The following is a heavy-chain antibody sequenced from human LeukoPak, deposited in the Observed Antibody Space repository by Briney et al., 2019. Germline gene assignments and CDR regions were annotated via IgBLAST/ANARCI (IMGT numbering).Heavy chain of an antibody. CDR3: AKALHPSWRYYYGMDV. CDR2: ISYDGSNK. J-gene: IGHJ6*04. D-gene: IGHD6-6*01. Sequence: GRSLRLSCAASGFTFSSYGTHWVRQAPGKGLEWVAVISYDGSNKYYADSVKGRFTISRDNSKNTLYLQMNSLRAEDTAVYYCAKALHPSWRYYYGMDVWGKGTTVTVSS. CDR1: GFTFSSYG. V-gene: IGHV3-30*18.